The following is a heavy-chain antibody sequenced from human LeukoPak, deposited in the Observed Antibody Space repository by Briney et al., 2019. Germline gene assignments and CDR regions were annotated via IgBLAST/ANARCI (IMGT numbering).Heavy chain of an antibody. CDR2: IYGGST. CDR3: ARDFEGVHRTTNSYTYYYYMDV. V-gene: IGHV3-53*01. D-gene: IGHD2/OR15-2a*01. J-gene: IGHJ6*03. Sequence: PGGSLRLSCAASGFTFSSYIMNWVRQAPGKGLEWVSIIYGGSTYYADSVKGRFTISRDNSKNTVYLQMNSLRAEDTAVYYCARDFEGVHRTTNSYTYYYYMDVWGKGTTVIVSS. CDR1: GFTFSSYI.